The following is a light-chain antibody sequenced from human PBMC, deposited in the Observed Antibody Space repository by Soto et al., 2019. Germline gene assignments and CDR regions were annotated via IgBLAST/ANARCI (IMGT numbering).Light chain of an antibody. CDR3: AAWDDSLRGWV. Sequence: QSVLTQPPSASGTPGQRVTISWSESSSSIGSNYIYWYQQLPGTAPKLLIYRDSQRPSGVPDRFSGSKSGTSASLAISGLRSEDEADYYCAAWDDSLRGWVVGGGTKLTVL. CDR2: RDS. J-gene: IGLJ3*02. CDR1: SSSIGSNY. V-gene: IGLV1-47*01.